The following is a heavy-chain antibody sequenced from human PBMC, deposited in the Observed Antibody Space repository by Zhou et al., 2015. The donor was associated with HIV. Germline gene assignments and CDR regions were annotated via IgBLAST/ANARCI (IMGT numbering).Heavy chain of an antibody. J-gene: IGHJ1*01. CDR2: IVVGSGNT. CDR1: GFSFTTSA. Sequence: QMQLVQSGPEVKKPGTSMKVSCKASGFSFTTSAVQWVRQARGQRLEWIGWIVVGSGNTNYAPQFQERVTITRDMSTSTVYMELSSLRSDDTAVYYCARADDCGGDCYSGEAEYFQHWGQGTPVTVSS. V-gene: IGHV1-58*03. CDR3: ARADDCGGDCYSGEAEYFQH. D-gene: IGHD2-21*02.